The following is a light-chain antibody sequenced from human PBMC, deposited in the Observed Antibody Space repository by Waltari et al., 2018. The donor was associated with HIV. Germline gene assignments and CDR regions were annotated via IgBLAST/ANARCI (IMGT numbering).Light chain of an antibody. CDR3: QSAASSATYRV. CDR2: KDS. CDR1: ALPKQY. V-gene: IGLV3-25*03. Sequence: SYELTQPPSVSVSPGQTARITCSGDALPKQYAYWYQQKPGQAPVLVIYKDSERPSGIPERFSGSSSGTTGTLTISGVQAEDEADYYCQSAASSATYRVFGGGTKLTVL. J-gene: IGLJ3*02.